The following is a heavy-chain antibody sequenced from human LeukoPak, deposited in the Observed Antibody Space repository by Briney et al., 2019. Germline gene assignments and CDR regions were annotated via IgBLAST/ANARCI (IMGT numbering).Heavy chain of an antibody. CDR3: ARESGSDYFDY. D-gene: IGHD6-25*01. J-gene: IGHJ4*01. V-gene: IGHV3-33*05. Sequence: GGSLRLSCAASGFTFSAYGMHWVRQAPGQGLEWVAVISDDGSNKYYADSVKGRFTISRDNAKNTLYLQMNTLRDEDTAVYYCARESGSDYFDYWGHRTLVTVSS. CDR1: GFTFSAYG. CDR2: ISDDGSNK.